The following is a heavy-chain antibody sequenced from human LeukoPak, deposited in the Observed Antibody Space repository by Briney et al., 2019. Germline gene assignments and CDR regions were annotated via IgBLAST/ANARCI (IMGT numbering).Heavy chain of an antibody. CDR1: GFSLSTSGVG. V-gene: IGHV2-5*02. J-gene: IGHJ4*02. Sequence: ESGPTLVNPTQTLTLTCTFSGFSLSTSGVGVGWIRQAPGKALEWLALIHWDDDKRYSPSLKSRLTITKDTSKNPVVLTMTNMDPVDTATYCCAHSAGYCSGGSCYSDWGQGTLVTVSS. CDR3: AHSAGYCSGGSCYSD. CDR2: IHWDDDK. D-gene: IGHD2-15*01.